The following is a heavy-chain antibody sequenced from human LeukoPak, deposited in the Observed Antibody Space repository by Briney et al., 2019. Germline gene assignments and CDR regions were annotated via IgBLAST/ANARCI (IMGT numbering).Heavy chain of an antibody. CDR1: GASISSSDYY. D-gene: IGHD2-2*01. Sequence: SETLSLTCTVSGASISSSDYYWGWIRQPPGKGLEWIGSFYHSGSTYYNASLKSRATISVDTSKNQFSLKLTSVTAADTAVYYCVRLGVVGIDQNWLDPWGQGTLVTVSS. V-gene: IGHV4-39*07. J-gene: IGHJ5*02. CDR3: VRLGVVGIDQNWLDP. CDR2: FYHSGST.